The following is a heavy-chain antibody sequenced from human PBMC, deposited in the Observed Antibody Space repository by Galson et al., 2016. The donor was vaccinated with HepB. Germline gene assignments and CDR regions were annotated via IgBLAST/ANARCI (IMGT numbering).Heavy chain of an antibody. CDR3: ARAYFDFSSGRTLQDFLDY. Sequence: QSGAEVTKPGESLKISCKGSGYSFTSYWIGWVRQMPGKGLEWMGIIYPGDSDTTYSPSFQGQVTISADKSISTAYLQWSSLQASDTAMYYCARAYFDFSSGRTLQDFLDYGGQGTLVTVSS. CDR2: IYPGDSDT. V-gene: IGHV5-51*01. D-gene: IGHD3-3*01. CDR1: GYSFTSYW. J-gene: IGHJ4*02.